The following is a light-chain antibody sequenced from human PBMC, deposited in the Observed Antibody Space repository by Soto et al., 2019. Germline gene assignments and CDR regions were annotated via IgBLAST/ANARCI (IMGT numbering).Light chain of an antibody. CDR3: QLGGS. Sequence: EIVLTQFPATLSLSPGEEATLSCRASQSFGPSLAWYQQRPAQAPSLLIYDTFQVAAGVPASFSGSGSGADFTLTIGVLDSEDFAFYYCQLGGSFGGGTNVEIK. J-gene: IGKJ4*01. CDR1: QSFGPS. V-gene: IGKV3-11*01. CDR2: DTF.